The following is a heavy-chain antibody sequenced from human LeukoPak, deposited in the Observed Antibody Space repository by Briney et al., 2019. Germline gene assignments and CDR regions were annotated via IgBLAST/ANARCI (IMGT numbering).Heavy chain of an antibody. Sequence: GGSLRLSCAASGFTFSSYAMSWVRQAPGKGLEWVAVIWYDGSNKYYADSVKGRFTISRDNSKNTLYLRMNSLRAEDTAVYYCAKELIVGAITGFDYWGQGTLVTVSS. CDR3: AKELIVGAITGFDY. CDR1: GFTFSSYA. CDR2: IWYDGSNK. J-gene: IGHJ4*02. V-gene: IGHV3-33*06. D-gene: IGHD1-26*01.